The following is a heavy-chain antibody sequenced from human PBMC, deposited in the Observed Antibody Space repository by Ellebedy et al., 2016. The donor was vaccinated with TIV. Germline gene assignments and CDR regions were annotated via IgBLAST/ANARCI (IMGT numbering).Heavy chain of an antibody. D-gene: IGHD3-22*01. V-gene: IGHV3-23*01. J-gene: IGHJ1*01. CDR3: ANTLRSMIPQRENFQR. Sequence: GESLKISCAASGFTFRSYAMTWVRQAPAKGLESVSSISDSGSNTYYVDSVRGRFTLSRDNSKNTQFLQMYSLRAEDTAVYDCANTLRSMIPQRENFQRWGQGTLVTVSS. CDR1: GFTFRSYA. CDR2: ISDSGSNT.